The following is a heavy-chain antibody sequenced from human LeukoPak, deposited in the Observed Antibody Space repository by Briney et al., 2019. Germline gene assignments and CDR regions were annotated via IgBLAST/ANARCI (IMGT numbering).Heavy chain of an antibody. J-gene: IGHJ4*02. CDR1: GFTFSSYA. CDR2: ISGSGGST. Sequence: PGGSLRLSCAASGFTFSSYAMTWVRQAPGKGLEWVSAISGSGGSTHYTDSVKGRFTISRDNSKNILYLQMNSLRVEDTAVYYSARRSGDREFEYWGQGTLVTVSS. D-gene: IGHD7-27*01. V-gene: IGHV3-23*01. CDR3: ARRSGDREFEY.